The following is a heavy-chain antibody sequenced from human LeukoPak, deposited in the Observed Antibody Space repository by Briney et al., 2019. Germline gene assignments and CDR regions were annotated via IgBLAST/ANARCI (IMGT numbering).Heavy chain of an antibody. V-gene: IGHV1-69*01. CDR1: GGTFSSYA. CDR2: IIPIFGTA. Sequence: SVKVSCKASGGTFSSYAISWVRQAPGQGLEWMGGIIPIFGTANYAQKFQGRVTITADESTSTAYMELSSLRSEDTAVYYCARAEAAGVPAAMPLMWYYYYMDVWGKGTTVTVSS. J-gene: IGHJ6*03. D-gene: IGHD2-2*01. CDR3: ARAEAAGVPAAMPLMWYYYYMDV.